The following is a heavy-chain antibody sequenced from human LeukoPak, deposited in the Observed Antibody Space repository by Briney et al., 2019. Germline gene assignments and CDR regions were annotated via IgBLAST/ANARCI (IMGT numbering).Heavy chain of an antibody. D-gene: IGHD7-27*01. J-gene: IGHJ4*02. CDR1: GGSFSGYY. CDR3: ARLTLTGSLN. CDR2: INHSGST. Sequence: SETLSLTCAVYGGSFSGYYWSWIRQPPGKGLEWIGEINHSGSTNYNPSLRSRVTISVDTSKNQFSLKLSSVTAADTAVYYCARLTLTGSLNWGQGTLVTVSS. V-gene: IGHV4-34*01.